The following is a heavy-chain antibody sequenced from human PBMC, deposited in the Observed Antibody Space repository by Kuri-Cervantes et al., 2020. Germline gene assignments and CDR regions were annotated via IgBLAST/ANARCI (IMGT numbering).Heavy chain of an antibody. V-gene: IGHV3-33*01. D-gene: IGHD3-22*01. Sequence: GESLKISCAASGFTFSSYGMHWVRQAPGKGLEWVAVIWYDGSNKYYADSVKGRFTISRENAKNSLYLQMNSLRAEDTAVYYCASGEEIVVAPQGYWGQGTLVTVSS. CDR2: IWYDGSNK. CDR1: GFTFSSYG. J-gene: IGHJ4*02. CDR3: ASGEEIVVAPQGY.